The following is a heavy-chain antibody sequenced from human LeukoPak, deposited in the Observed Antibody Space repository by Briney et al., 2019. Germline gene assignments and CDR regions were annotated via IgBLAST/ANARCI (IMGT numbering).Heavy chain of an antibody. J-gene: IGHJ4*02. CDR2: ISSSGSTI. CDR1: GFTFSSYE. D-gene: IGHD3-22*01. CDR3: ARDSYYYDSSGYLGLFDY. V-gene: IGHV3-48*03. Sequence: GGPLRLSCAASGFTFSSYEMNWVRQAPGKGLEWVSYISSSGSTIYYADSVKGRFTISRDNAKNSLYLQMNSLRAEDTAVYYCARDSYYYDSSGYLGLFDYWGQGTLVTVSS.